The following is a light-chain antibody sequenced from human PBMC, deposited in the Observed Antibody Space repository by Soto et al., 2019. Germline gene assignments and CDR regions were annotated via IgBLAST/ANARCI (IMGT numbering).Light chain of an antibody. CDR2: QTT. V-gene: IGKV3-11*01. CDR3: HQRQSWPRT. Sequence: EIVLTQSPGTLSSFPGDRVTLSCRASQNINTRLAGYQHSAGQAPRLLVYQTTIRAAGIPARFSASGSGTDFTLTISDVQPEDFALYYCHQRQSWPRTFGQGTKVDI. CDR1: QNINTR. J-gene: IGKJ1*01.